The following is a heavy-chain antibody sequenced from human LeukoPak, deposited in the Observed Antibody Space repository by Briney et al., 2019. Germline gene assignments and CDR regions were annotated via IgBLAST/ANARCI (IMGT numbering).Heavy chain of an antibody. D-gene: IGHD2-2*01. CDR2: ISGSGGGT. Sequence: GGSLRLSCAASAFTFSIYAINWVRQAPGKGLEWVSTISGSGGGTYYADSVKGRFTISRDNPKNTLYLQMNSLRAEDTAVYYCAKDSAVVPAAPYGMDVWGQGTTVTVSS. V-gene: IGHV3-23*01. J-gene: IGHJ6*02. CDR3: AKDSAVVPAAPYGMDV. CDR1: AFTFSIYA.